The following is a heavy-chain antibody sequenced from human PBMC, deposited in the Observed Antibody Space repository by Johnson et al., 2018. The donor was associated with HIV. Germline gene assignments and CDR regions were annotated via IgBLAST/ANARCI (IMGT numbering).Heavy chain of an antibody. J-gene: IGHJ3*02. CDR2: IRYDGSNK. D-gene: IGHD4-23*01. CDR3: AKPEGKPGYGGILDAFDI. CDR1: GFTFSSYG. V-gene: IGHV3-30*02. Sequence: VQVVESGGGVVQPGGSLRLSCAASGFTFSSYGMHWVRQAPGKGLEWVAFIRYDGSNKYYADSVKGRFTISRDNSKNTLYLQMNSLRAEDTAVYYCAKPEGKPGYGGILDAFDIWGQGTMVTVSS.